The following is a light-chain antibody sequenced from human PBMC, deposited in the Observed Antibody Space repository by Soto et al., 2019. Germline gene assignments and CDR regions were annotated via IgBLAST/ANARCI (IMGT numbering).Light chain of an antibody. Sequence: EVVMTQSPAILSMSPGERVTLSCRASQGVSSHLAWFQQKPGQAPRLLSYHASTRATGVPVRFSASGSETEFTLIINSLQSEDFAVYYCQQYHIWPRTFGQGTKVEIK. CDR1: QGVSSH. V-gene: IGKV3-15*01. CDR2: HAS. J-gene: IGKJ1*01. CDR3: QQYHIWPRT.